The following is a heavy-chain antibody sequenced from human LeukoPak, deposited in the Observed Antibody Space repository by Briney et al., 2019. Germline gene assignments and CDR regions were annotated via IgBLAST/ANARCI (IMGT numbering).Heavy chain of an antibody. V-gene: IGHV3-23*01. J-gene: IGHJ4*02. CDR2: ISGSGGST. CDR3: ARGVTTLDFWSGYHFDY. D-gene: IGHD3-3*01. CDR1: GFTFSSYA. Sequence: PGGSLRLSCAASGFTFSSYAMSWVRQAPGKGLEWVSAISGSGGSTYYADSVKGRFTISRDNAKNTLYLQMNSLRAEDTAVYYCARGVTTLDFWSGYHFDYWGQGTLVTVSS.